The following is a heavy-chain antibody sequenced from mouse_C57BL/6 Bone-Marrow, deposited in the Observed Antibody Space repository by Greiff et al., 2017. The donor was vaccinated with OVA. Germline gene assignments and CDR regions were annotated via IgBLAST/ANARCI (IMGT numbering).Heavy chain of an antibody. CDR1: GYSITSGYY. V-gene: IGHV3-6*01. D-gene: IGHD6-1*01. CDR3: ARRQA. Sequence: EVKLQESGPGLVKPSQSLSLTCSVTGYSITSGYYWNWIRQFPGNKLEWMGYISYDGSNNYNPSLTNRISITRDTSKNQFFLKLNSVTTEDTATYYCARRQAWGQGTTLTVSS. CDR2: ISYDGSN. J-gene: IGHJ2*01.